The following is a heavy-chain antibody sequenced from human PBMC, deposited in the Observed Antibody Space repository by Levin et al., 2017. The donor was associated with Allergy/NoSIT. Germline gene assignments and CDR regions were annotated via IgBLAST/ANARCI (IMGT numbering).Heavy chain of an antibody. Sequence: ASVKVSCKTSGYNFLDNGISWVRQAPGQGLEWMAWISAYNGNTEYAQKFEGRVTVTTDKATSTVYMEMKNLRSDDTAIYYCAREDNDLNFDYWGQGTLVTVSS. CDR2: ISAYNGNT. J-gene: IGHJ4*02. D-gene: IGHD3/OR15-3a*01. CDR1: GYNFLDNG. CDR3: AREDNDLNFDY. V-gene: IGHV1-18*01.